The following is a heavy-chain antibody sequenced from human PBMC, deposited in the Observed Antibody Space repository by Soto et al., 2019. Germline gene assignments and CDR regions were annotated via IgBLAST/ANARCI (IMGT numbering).Heavy chain of an antibody. CDR2: ISAYNGDT. CDR3: ARDRGVAPPVAGNTHYYYYMDV. V-gene: IGHV1-18*01. D-gene: IGHD6-19*01. Sequence: GASVKVSCKASGYSFTNYGITWVRQAPGQGFEWMGWISAYNGDTNYAQKLQGRVTMTTDASTSTAYLELRSLRSDDTALYYCARDRGVAPPVAGNTHYYYYMDVWGKGTTVTAP. CDR1: GYSFTNYG. J-gene: IGHJ6*03.